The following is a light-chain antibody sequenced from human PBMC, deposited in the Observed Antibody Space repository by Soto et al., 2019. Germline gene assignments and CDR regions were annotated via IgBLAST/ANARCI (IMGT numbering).Light chain of an antibody. V-gene: IGLV2-14*01. J-gene: IGLJ1*01. CDR3: GSITSSSTSV. CDR2: DVT. Sequence: QSALSQPASVSGSPGQSITISCTGTSSDVGGYEYVSWYQHQPGKAPKLIIYDVTNRPSGVSNRFSGSKSGNTASLTISGIQTADEADYYCGSITSSSTSVFGTGTKVTVL. CDR1: SSDVGGYEY.